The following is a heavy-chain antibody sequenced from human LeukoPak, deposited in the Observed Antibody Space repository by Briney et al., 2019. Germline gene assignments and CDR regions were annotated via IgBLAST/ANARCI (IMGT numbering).Heavy chain of an antibody. CDR3: ARQGYDSSGYFDY. CDR1: GGSFSGYY. D-gene: IGHD3-22*01. CDR2: INHSGNT. V-gene: IGHV4-34*01. Sequence: SETLSLTCAVYGGSFSGYYWTWIRQPPGKGLEWIGEINHSGNTNYNPSLKSRVAISVDTSKNQFSLKLSSVTAADTAVYYCARQGYDSSGYFDYWGQGTLVTVSS. J-gene: IGHJ4*02.